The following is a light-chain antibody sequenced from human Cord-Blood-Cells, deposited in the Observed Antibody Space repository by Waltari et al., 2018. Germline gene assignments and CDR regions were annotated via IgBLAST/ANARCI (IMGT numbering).Light chain of an antibody. V-gene: IGKV3-20*01. J-gene: IGKJ3*01. CDR1: QSVRSSY. Sequence: EIVLTQSPGTLSLSPGERANTCCRASQSVRSSYLAWYQQKPGQAPRLLIYGASSRATGIPDRFSGSGSGTDFTLTISRLEPEDFAVYYCQQYGSSPFTFGPGTKVDIK. CDR3: QQYGSSPFT. CDR2: GAS.